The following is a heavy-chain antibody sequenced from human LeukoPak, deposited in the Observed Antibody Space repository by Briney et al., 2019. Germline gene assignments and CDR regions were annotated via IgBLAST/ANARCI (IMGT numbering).Heavy chain of an antibody. D-gene: IGHD3-22*01. V-gene: IGHV3-7*01. CDR1: GFTFSSYW. CDR2: IKEDGREK. CDR3: ARHDYYYDSSGLALPDAFDI. J-gene: IGHJ3*02. Sequence: GGSLRLSCEASGFTFSSYWMSWVRQAPGKGLEWLASIKEDGREKYYVDSMKGRFTISRDNAKNSRYLQMNSLTAEDTAVYYCARHDYYYDSSGLALPDAFDIWGQGTLVTVSS.